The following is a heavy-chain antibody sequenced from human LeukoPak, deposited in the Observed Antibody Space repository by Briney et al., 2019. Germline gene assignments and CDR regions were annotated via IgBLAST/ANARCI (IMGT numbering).Heavy chain of an antibody. Sequence: GGSLRLSCAASGFTFSSYWMYWLRQAPGKGLVWVSRINSDGSSTSYADSVKGRCSISRDNAKNTLYLQMNSLRAEDTAVYYCARRSPNYYFDYWGQGTPVTVSS. CDR2: INSDGSST. CDR1: GFTFSSYW. CDR3: ARRSPNYYFDY. J-gene: IGHJ4*02. V-gene: IGHV3-74*01.